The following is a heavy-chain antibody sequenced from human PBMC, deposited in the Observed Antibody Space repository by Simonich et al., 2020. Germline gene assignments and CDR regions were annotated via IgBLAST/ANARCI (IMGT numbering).Heavy chain of an antibody. V-gene: IGHV4-38-2*01. CDR2: IYHSGGT. CDR3: ARVGYSNYYYYGMDV. J-gene: IGHJ6*02. Sequence: QVQLQESGPGLVKPSETLSLTCAVSGYSISSGYYWGWIRQPPGKGLEWIWGIYHSGGTYYTPSLKSRVTISVDTSKTQFSLKLSSVTAADTAVYYCARVGYSNYYYYGMDVWGQGTTVTVSS. D-gene: IGHD6-13*01. CDR1: GYSISSGYY.